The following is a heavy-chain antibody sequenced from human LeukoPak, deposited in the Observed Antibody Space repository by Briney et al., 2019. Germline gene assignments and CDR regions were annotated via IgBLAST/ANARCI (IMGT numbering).Heavy chain of an antibody. V-gene: IGHV3-74*01. CDR1: GFTFSSYW. CDR3: VRGGESTWS. D-gene: IGHD2-15*01. J-gene: IGHJ5*02. CDR2: INNDGSGT. Sequence: GGSLRLSCAASGFTFSSYWMHWVRQAPGKGPVWVSRINNDGSGTTYADSVKGRFTISRDDAKNSLYLQMNSLRAEDTAVYYCVRGGESTWSWGQGTLVTVSS.